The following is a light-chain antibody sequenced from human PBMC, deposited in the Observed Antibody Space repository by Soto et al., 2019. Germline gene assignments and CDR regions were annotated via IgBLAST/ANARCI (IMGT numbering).Light chain of an antibody. CDR3: QQYNNWPPWT. J-gene: IGKJ1*01. V-gene: IGKV3-15*01. CDR1: QSVSSN. CDR2: GAS. Sequence: EIVMTQSPATLSVSPGERATLSCRASQSVSSNLAWYQQKPGQATRLLIYGASTRATGIPARFSGSGSGTEFTLTISSLQSEDFAVYSRQQYNNWPPWTFGQGTKVEIK.